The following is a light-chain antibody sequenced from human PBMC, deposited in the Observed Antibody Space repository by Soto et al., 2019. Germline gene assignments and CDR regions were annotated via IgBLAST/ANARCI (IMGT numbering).Light chain of an antibody. V-gene: IGLV2-14*01. CDR3: CSYTSSSTYV. J-gene: IGLJ1*01. CDR2: DVN. CDR1: SSDVGGYNY. Sequence: QSALTQPASVSGSPGQSITISCTGTSSDVGGYNYVSWYQQHPGKAPKLMIFDVNNRPSGVSNRFSGSKSGNTASLTISGLQAEDEADYYCCSYTSSSTYVFGTRTKLTVL.